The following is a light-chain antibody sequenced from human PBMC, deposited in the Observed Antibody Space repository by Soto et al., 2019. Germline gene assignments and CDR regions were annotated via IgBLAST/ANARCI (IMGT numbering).Light chain of an antibody. Sequence: EIVLTQSPGTLSLSPGERATLSCRASQSVSCSYLAWYQQKPGQAPRLLIYGASSRATGIPDRFSGSGSGTDFTLTISRLEPEDHAVYYCQQYGSSPRGTFGQGTKVDIK. CDR1: QSVSCSY. CDR2: GAS. CDR3: QQYGSSPRGT. J-gene: IGKJ1*01. V-gene: IGKV3-20*01.